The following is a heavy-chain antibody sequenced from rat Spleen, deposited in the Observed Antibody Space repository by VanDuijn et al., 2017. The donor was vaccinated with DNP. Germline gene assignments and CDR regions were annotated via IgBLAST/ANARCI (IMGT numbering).Heavy chain of an antibody. J-gene: IGHJ2*01. Sequence: EVQLVESGGGLVQPGRSLKLSCAASGFTFSNYYMAWVRQAPKKGLEWVATISTSGSTYYRDSVKGRFTVSRDNAKSTLYLQMNSLRSEDMATYYCARWGGDYFDYWGQGVMVTVSS. CDR1: GFTFSNYY. V-gene: IGHV5-25*01. CDR2: ISTSGST. CDR3: ARWGGDYFDY.